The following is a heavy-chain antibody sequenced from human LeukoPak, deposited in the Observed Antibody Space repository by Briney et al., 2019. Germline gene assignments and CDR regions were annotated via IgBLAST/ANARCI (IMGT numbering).Heavy chain of an antibody. V-gene: IGHV1-69*13. J-gene: IGHJ4*02. Sequence: SVKVSCKASGGTFSSYAISWVRQAPGQGLEWMGGIIPIFGTANYAQKFQGRVTITADESTSTAYMELSSLRSEDTAVYYCASNYYYDSSGYFPFDYWGQGTLVTVSS. CDR1: GGTFSSYA. CDR3: ASNYYYDSSGYFPFDY. CDR2: IIPIFGTA. D-gene: IGHD3-22*01.